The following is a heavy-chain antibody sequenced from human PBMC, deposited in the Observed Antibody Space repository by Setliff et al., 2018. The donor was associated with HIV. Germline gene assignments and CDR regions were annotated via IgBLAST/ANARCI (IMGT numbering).Heavy chain of an antibody. Sequence: ASVKVSCKAAGYTFSSYGISWVRQTPGQGLEWMGWISANGKKYYSPKVHDRLSLTIDISTTTAHLQLGNLRSDDTAVYFCAREVPSNTGSYYKKYWGQGTLVTVSS. J-gene: IGHJ4*02. CDR1: GYTFSSYG. D-gene: IGHD3-10*01. CDR2: ISANGKK. CDR3: AREVPSNTGSYYKKY. V-gene: IGHV1-18*01.